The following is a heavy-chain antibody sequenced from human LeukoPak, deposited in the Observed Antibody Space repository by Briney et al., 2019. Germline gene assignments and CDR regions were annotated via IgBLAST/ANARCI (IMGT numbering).Heavy chain of an antibody. D-gene: IGHD3-22*01. CDR1: GGSISGSNYY. J-gene: IGHJ4*02. V-gene: IGHV4-39*01. CDR3: VRLNGGYYEAIFDY. CDR2: MYYSGST. Sequence: SETLSLTCIVSGGSISGSNYYWGWIRPPPGKGLECIGSMYYSGSTFYNPPLKSRVTISVDTSKNQFSLKLRSVTAADTAVYYCVRLNGGYYEAIFDYWGQGTLVTVSS.